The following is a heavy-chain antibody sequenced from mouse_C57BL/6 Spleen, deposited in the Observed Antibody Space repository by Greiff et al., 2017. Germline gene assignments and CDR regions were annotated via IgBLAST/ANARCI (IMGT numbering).Heavy chain of an antibody. CDR3: TRTRRMVTTFDY. J-gene: IGHJ2*01. D-gene: IGHD2-2*01. Sequence: QVQLQQSGAELVRPGASVTLSCKASGYTFTDYEMHWVKQTPVHGLEWIGAIDPETGGTAYNQKFKGKAILTADKSSSTAYMELRSLTSEDSAVXYCTRTRRMVTTFDYWGQGTTLTVSS. CDR2: IDPETGGT. CDR1: GYTFTDYE. V-gene: IGHV1-15*01.